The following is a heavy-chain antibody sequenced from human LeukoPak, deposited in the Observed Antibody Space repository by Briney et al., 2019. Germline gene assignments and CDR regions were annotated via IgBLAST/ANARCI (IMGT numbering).Heavy chain of an antibody. CDR3: SRDSTSGAAVDFNY. CDR2: INANNGET. D-gene: IGHD6-13*01. CDR1: GYSFTTFS. V-gene: IGHV1-18*01. J-gene: IGHJ4*02. Sequence: ASVKVSCKTSGYSFTTFSIAWVRQAPGQGLEWMGWINANNGETHYAQKFHDRVTMTTDTSTNTAYMELRGLKSDDSAMYYCSRDSTSGAAVDFNYWGQGTLVTVSS.